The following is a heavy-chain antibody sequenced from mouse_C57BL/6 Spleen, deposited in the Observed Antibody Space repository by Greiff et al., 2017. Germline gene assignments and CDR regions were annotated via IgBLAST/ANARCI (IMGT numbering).Heavy chain of an antibody. J-gene: IGHJ3*01. CDR1: GYTFTSYW. V-gene: IGHV1-50*01. D-gene: IGHD2-3*01. CDR3: ARGGNYDGYPAWFAD. CDR2: IDPSDSYT. Sequence: QVQLQQPGAELVKPGASVKLSCKASGYTFTSYWMQWVKQRPGQGLEWIGEIDPSDSYTNYNQKFKGKATLTVDTSSSTAYMQLSSLTSEDSAVYYCARGGNYDGYPAWFADWGQGTLVTVSA.